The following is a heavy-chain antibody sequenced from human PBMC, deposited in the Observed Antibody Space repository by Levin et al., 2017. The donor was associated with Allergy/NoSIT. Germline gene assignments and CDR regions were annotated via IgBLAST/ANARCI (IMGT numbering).Heavy chain of an antibody. CDR1: GFTFSSYG. D-gene: IGHD6-13*01. CDR2: IWYDGSNK. Sequence: GESLKISCAASGFTFSSYGMHWVRQAPGKGLEWVAVIWYDGSNKYYADSVKGRFTISRDNSKNTLYLQMNSLRAEDTAVYYCARAYSSSWYGGWGYYYYYGMDGWGRGTTVTVSS. CDR3: ARAYSSSWYGGWGYYYYYGMDG. J-gene: IGHJ6*02. V-gene: IGHV3-33*01.